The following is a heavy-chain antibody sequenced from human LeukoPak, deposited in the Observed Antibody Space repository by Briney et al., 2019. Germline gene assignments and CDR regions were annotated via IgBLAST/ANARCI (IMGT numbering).Heavy chain of an antibody. Sequence: ASVKVSCKASGYTFTSYDIKWVRQATGHGLEWMGWMNPNSGNTGYAQKFQGRVTMTRNTSISTAYMELSSLRSEDTAVYYCARGNWEQQLVRPFRYWGQGTLVTVSS. J-gene: IGHJ4*02. CDR2: MNPNSGNT. V-gene: IGHV1-8*01. CDR1: GYTFTSYD. D-gene: IGHD6-13*01. CDR3: ARGNWEQQLVRPFRY.